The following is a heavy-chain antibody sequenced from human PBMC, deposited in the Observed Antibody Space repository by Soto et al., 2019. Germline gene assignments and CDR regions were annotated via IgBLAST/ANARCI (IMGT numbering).Heavy chain of an antibody. J-gene: IGHJ5*02. CDR1: GGSFSGYY. CDR2: INHSGST. Sequence: PSETLSLTCAVYGGSFSGYYWSWIRQPPGKGLEWIGGINHSGSTNYNPSLKSRVTISVDTSKNQFSLKLSSVTAADTAVYYCARAEWYYDFWSGYPDQNWFDPWGQGTLVTVSS. CDR3: ARAEWYYDFWSGYPDQNWFDP. D-gene: IGHD3-3*01. V-gene: IGHV4-34*01.